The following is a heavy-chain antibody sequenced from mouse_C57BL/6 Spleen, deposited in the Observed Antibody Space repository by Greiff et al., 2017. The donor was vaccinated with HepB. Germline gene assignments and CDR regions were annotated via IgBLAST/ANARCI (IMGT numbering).Heavy chain of an antibody. D-gene: IGHD2-5*01. CDR3: ARIYSNVAY. J-gene: IGHJ3*01. V-gene: IGHV2-6*01. CDR1: GFSLTSYG. CDR2: IWGVGST. Sequence: VHLVESGPGLVAPSQSLSITCTVSGFSLTSYGVDWVRQSPGKGLEWLGVIWGVGSTNYNSALKSRLSISKDNSKSQVFLKMNSLQTDDTAMYYCARIYSNVAYWGQGTLVTVSA.